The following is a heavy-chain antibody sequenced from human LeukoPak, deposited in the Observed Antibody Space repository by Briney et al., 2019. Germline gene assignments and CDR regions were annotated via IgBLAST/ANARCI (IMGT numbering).Heavy chain of an antibody. CDR3: ARQEYCSGGSCYTWSDP. V-gene: IGHV5-51*01. D-gene: IGHD2-15*01. CDR1: GYSINNYW. J-gene: IGHJ5*02. Sequence: GESLKISCKGSGYSINNYWIGWVRQMPGKGLEWMGIIYPADSDIRYSPSFQGQVTISADKSISTVYLQWSSLKASDTAMYYCARQEYCSGGSCYTWSDPWGQETLVTVSS. CDR2: IYPADSDI.